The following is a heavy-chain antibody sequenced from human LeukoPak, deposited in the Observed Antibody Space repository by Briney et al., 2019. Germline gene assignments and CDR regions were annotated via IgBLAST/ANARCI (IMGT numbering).Heavy chain of an antibody. Sequence: GGSLRLSCAASGFTFSSYGMHWVRQAPGKGLEWVASIKRDGSETYYVDSVKGRFTISRDNAKNSLYLQMNSLRAEDMAVYYCARDLPLDYGDYEGAWFDPWGQGTLVTVSS. CDR1: GFTFSSYG. J-gene: IGHJ5*02. CDR2: IKRDGSET. V-gene: IGHV3-7*01. D-gene: IGHD4-17*01. CDR3: ARDLPLDYGDYEGAWFDP.